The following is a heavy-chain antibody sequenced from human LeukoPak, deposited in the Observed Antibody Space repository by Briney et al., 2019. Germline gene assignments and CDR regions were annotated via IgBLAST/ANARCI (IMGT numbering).Heavy chain of an antibody. CDR3: ARNERYSSGWYPSGYYYMDV. CDR1: GYTFTGYY. J-gene: IGHJ6*03. V-gene: IGHV1-2*02. CDR2: INPNSGGT. D-gene: IGHD6-19*01. Sequence: ASVKVSCKASGYTFTGYYMHWVRQAPGQGREWMGWINPNSGGTNYAQKSQGRVTMTRDTSISTAYMELSRLRSDDTAVYYCARNERYSSGWYPSGYYYMDVWGKGTTVTVSS.